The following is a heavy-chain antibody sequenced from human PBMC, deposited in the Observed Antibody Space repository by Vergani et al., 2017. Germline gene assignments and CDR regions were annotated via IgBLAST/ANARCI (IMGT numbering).Heavy chain of an antibody. V-gene: IGHV4-61*02. Sequence: QVQLQESGPGLVKPSQTLSLTCTVSGGSISSGSYYWSWIRQPAGKGLEWIGRIYTSGSTNYNPSLKSRVTISVDTSKNQFSLKLSSVTAADTAVYYCARDSPVTTLVHWGQGTLVTVSS. CDR3: ARDSPVTTLVH. J-gene: IGHJ4*02. D-gene: IGHD4-17*01. CDR2: IYTSGST. CDR1: GGSISSGSYY.